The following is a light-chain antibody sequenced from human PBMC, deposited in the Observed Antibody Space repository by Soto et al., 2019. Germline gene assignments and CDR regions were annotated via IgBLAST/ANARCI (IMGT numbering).Light chain of an antibody. CDR1: GGHSSYA. J-gene: IGLJ2*01. CDR2: LDSDGSH. Sequence: QPVLTQSPSTSASLGASVKLTCTLSGGHSSYAIAWHQQQPGKGPRYLMKLDSDGSHNKGDGIPDRFSGSSSGAERYLTISSLQSEDQADYYCQTSGSGIPVVFGGGTKLTVL. CDR3: QTSGSGIPVV. V-gene: IGLV4-69*01.